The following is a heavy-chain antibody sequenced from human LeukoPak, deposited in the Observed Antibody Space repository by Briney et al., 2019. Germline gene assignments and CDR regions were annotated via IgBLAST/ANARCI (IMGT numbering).Heavy chain of an antibody. CDR1: GASVSSGDYY. Sequence: SETLSLTCTVSGASVSSGDYYWAWIRQPPGKGLEWIGYIYYSGSTYYNPSLKSRVTISVDTSKNQFSLKLSSVTAADTAVYYCARALLDAFDIWGQGTMVTVSS. V-gene: IGHV4-30-4*01. D-gene: IGHD1-26*01. J-gene: IGHJ3*02. CDR3: ARALLDAFDI. CDR2: IYYSGST.